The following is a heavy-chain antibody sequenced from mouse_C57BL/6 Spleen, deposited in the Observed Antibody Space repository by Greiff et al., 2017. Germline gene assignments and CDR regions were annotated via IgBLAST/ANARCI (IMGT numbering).Heavy chain of an antibody. J-gene: IGHJ2*01. D-gene: IGHD1-1*01. CDR2: ISSGGDYI. Sequence: EVQGVESGEGLVKPGGSLKLSCAASGFTFSSYAMSWVRQTPEKRLEWVAYISSGGDYIYYADTVKGRFTISRDNARNTLYLQMSSLKSEDTAMYYCTRGGYGSPFDYWGQGTTLTVSS. CDR1: GFTFSSYA. CDR3: TRGGYGSPFDY. V-gene: IGHV5-9-1*02.